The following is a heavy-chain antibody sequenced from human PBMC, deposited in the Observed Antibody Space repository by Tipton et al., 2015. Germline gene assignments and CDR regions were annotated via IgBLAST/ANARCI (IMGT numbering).Heavy chain of an antibody. J-gene: IGHJ3*01. CDR2: VRNKANSYTT. D-gene: IGHD1-14*01. V-gene: IGHV3-72*01. CDR1: GFTFSDRY. Sequence: SLRLSCAASGFTFSDRYMDWVRQAPGKGLEWVARVRNKANSYTTEYAASVRGRFTISRDDSRNSLYLQMNSLKIEDTALYYCARFHPEDAFDFWGQGTMVTVSS. CDR3: ARFHPEDAFDF.